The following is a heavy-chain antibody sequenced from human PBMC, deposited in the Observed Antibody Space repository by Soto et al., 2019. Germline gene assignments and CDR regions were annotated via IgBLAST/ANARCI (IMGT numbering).Heavy chain of an antibody. CDR2: IYYSGST. V-gene: IGHV4-59*08. J-gene: IGHJ3*02. D-gene: IGHD3-16*02. CDR3: ARLYGLDAFDI. CDR1: GGSINSYD. Sequence: PSETQSLTCTVSGGSINSYDWSWIRQPPGKGLEWIGYIYYSGSTNYNPSLKSRVTISVDTSKNRFSLKLSSVTAADTAVYYCARLYGLDAFDIWGQGTMVTVSS.